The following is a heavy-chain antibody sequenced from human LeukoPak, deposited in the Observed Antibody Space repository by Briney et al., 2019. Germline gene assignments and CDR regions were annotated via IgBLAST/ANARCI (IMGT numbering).Heavy chain of an antibody. Sequence: GGSLRLSCAASGFTFTMFGMNWVRQAPGKGLEWVSYIDARSGIVYYADSVQGRFTISRDDAKDSVFLQMNSLRVDDTAVYYCARTYDFGRGPPGDAFDNWGQGTLVTVSS. CDR1: GFTFTMFG. J-gene: IGHJ3*02. CDR3: ARTYDFGRGPPGDAFDN. CDR2: IDARSGIV. V-gene: IGHV3-48*01. D-gene: IGHD3-3*01.